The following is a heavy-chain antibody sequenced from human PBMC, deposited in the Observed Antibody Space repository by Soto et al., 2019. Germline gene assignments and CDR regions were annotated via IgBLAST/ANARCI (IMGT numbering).Heavy chain of an antibody. CDR2: IGTAGDP. CDR3: ARGGGYYDSSGYYYYYGMDV. CDR1: GFTFSSYD. V-gene: IGHV3-13*05. D-gene: IGHD3-22*01. Sequence: GGSLRLSCAAAGFTFSSYDRHWVRQATGKGLEWVSAIGTAGDPYYPGSVKGRFTISRENAKNSLYLQMNSLRAGDTAVYYCARGGGYYDSSGYYYYYGMDVWGQGTTVTVSS. J-gene: IGHJ6*02.